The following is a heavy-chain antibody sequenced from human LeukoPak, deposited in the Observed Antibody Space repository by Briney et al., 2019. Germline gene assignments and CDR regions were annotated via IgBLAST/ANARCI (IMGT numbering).Heavy chain of an antibody. Sequence: GASVSVSFTSSVYTFTIYGISWVRQAPGQGLEGRGGISAYNGKTKYAHKLQGRVTMTTDTSPSTAYMELRSLRSDDTAVYYCARAGDFWSGYERLVDYWGQGTLVTVSS. D-gene: IGHD3-3*01. CDR2: ISAYNGKT. V-gene: IGHV1-18*01. CDR3: ARAGDFWSGYERLVDY. CDR1: VYTFTIYG. J-gene: IGHJ4*02.